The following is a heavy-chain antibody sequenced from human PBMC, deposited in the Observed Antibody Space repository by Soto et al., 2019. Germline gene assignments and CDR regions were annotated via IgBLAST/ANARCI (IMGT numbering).Heavy chain of an antibody. V-gene: IGHV2-5*02. D-gene: IGHD3-22*01. CDR2: IYWDDDK. CDR3: AHKPYYYDSSCLGDYYFDY. Sequence: QITLKESGPTLVKPTQTLTLTCTFSGFSLSTSGVGVGWIRQPPGKALEWLALIYWDDDKRYSPSLKSRLTITHYTDETQLVLTMTNKAPVDTATDHSAHKPYYYDSSCLGDYYFDYWGQGTLVTVSS. CDR1: GFSLSTSGVG. J-gene: IGHJ4*02.